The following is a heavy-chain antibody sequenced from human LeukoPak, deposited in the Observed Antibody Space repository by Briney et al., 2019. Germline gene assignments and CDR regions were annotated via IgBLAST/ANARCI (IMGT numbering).Heavy chain of an antibody. Sequence: ASVKVSCKAPGYTFTNYGISWVRQAPGQGLEWVGWISAYNGNTNYAQKLQGRVTMTTDTSTTTAYMELRSLRSDDTAVYYCARVFTGTPDYWGQGTLVTVSS. J-gene: IGHJ4*02. D-gene: IGHD1-1*01. CDR2: ISAYNGNT. CDR1: GYTFTNYG. V-gene: IGHV1-18*01. CDR3: ARVFTGTPDY.